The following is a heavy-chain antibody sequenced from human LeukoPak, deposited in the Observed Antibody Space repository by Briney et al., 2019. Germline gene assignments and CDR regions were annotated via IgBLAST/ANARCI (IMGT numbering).Heavy chain of an antibody. CDR1: GGTFSSYA. CDR3: ARGYQLLYLDWFDP. CDR2: IIPIFGAA. V-gene: IGHV1-69*01. Sequence: SAKVSCKASGGTFSSYAISWVRQAPEQGLEWMGGIIPIFGAANYAQNFRGRVTITADESTSTAYMELSSLRSEDTAVYYCARGYQLLYLDWFDPWGQGTLVTVSS. J-gene: IGHJ5*02. D-gene: IGHD2-2*02.